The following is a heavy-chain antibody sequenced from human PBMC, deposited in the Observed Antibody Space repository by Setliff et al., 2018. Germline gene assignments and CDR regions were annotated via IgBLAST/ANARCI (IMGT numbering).Heavy chain of an antibody. D-gene: IGHD5-12*01. CDR3: ARGGYSRGPPVYYFDY. CDR2: ISSSSSYI. CDR1: GFTFSSYG. V-gene: IGHV3-21*01. Sequence: GGSLRLSCAASGFTFSSYGMNWVRQAPGKGLEWVSSISSSSSYIYYADSVKGRFTISRDNAKNSLYLQMNSLRAEDTAVYYCARGGYSRGPPVYYFDYWGQGTLVTVSS. J-gene: IGHJ4*02.